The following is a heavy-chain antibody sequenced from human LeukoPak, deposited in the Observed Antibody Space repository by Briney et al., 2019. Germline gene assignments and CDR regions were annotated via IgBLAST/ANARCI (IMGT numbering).Heavy chain of an antibody. CDR3: ATSTPRRAFDI. Sequence: GASVKVSCKASGGTFSSYAISWVRQAPGQGLEWMGGIIPIFGTANYAQKFQGRVTITADESTSTAYMELSSLRSEDTAVYYCATSTPRRAFDIWGQGTMVTVSS. D-gene: IGHD4-23*01. J-gene: IGHJ3*02. CDR2: IIPIFGTA. V-gene: IGHV1-69*13. CDR1: GGTFSSYA.